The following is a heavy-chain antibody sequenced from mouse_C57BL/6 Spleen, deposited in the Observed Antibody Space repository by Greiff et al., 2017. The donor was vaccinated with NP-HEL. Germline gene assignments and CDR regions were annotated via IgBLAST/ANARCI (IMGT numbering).Heavy chain of an antibody. CDR2: INYDGSST. D-gene: IGHD5-5*01. J-gene: IGHJ4*01. CDR3: ARGLYLYAMDY. Sequence: EVQVVESEGGLVQPGSSMKLSCTASGFTFSDYYMAWVRQVPEKGLEWVANINYDGSSTYYLDSLKSRFIISRDNAKNILYLQMSSLKSEDTATYYCARGLYLYAMDYWGQGTSVTVSS. CDR1: GFTFSDYY. V-gene: IGHV5-16*01.